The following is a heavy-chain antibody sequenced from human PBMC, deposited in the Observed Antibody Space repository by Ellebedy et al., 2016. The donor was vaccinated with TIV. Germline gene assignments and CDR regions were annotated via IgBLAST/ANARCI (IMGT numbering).Heavy chain of an antibody. CDR1: RYTFTNYG. J-gene: IGHJ4*02. CDR2: FSGYNGNT. CDR3: ARFVDGDYEDY. D-gene: IGHD4-17*01. V-gene: IGHV1-18*04. Sequence: AASVQVSCKASRYTFTNYGTSWVRQAPGKGLEWMGWFSGYNGNTYSAQKLQGRVTMTTDTSTSTAYMELRRLRSDDTAVYYCARFVDGDYEDYWGQGALVTVSS.